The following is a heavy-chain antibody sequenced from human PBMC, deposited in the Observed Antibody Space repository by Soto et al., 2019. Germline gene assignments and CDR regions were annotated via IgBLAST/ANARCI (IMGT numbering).Heavy chain of an antibody. CDR1: GFIFNNYG. Sequence: GGSLRLSCSASGFIFNNYGMHWVRQAPGKGLEYVAAVRTDGADISYADSVKGRFTISRDNSKDTLFLQMSSLRAEDTALYYCVRSYQKKVSSWRAPQFDCWGQGALVTVS. V-gene: IGHV3-64D*06. J-gene: IGHJ4*02. D-gene: IGHD6-13*01. CDR2: VRTDGADI. CDR3: VRSYQKKVSSWRAPQFDC.